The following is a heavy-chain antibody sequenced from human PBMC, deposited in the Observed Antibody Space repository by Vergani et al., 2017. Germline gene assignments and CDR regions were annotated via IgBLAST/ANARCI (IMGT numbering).Heavy chain of an antibody. V-gene: IGHV3-33*01. CDR1: GFTFNQYG. CDR3: ARDLRVLYNRFDP. J-gene: IGHJ5*02. Sequence: QVQLVESGGGVVQPGRSLRLSCAASGFTFNQYGMHWVRQAPGKGLEWVAVTWYAGNNKQYADSVKGRFTISRDNSKSTMYLQMNSLRDEDTGVYDCARDLRVLYNRFDPWGQGTLVTGAS. CDR2: TWYAGNNK. D-gene: IGHD1-14*01.